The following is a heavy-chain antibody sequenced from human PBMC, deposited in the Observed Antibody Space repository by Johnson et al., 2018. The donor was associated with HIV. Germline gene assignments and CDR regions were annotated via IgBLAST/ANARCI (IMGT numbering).Heavy chain of an antibody. D-gene: IGHD3-22*01. CDR1: GFTFDDYG. CDR2: ITWTGGST. CDR3: ARGIVVVTRGPGSDAFDI. J-gene: IGHJ3*02. V-gene: IGHV3-20*04. Sequence: VQLVESGGGVVRPGGSLRLSCAASGFTFDDYGMSWVRQAPGKGLEWVSGITWTGGSTGYADSVKGRFTISRDNAKNCLYLQMNSLRAEDTALYYCARGIVVVTRGPGSDAFDIWGQGTMVTVSS.